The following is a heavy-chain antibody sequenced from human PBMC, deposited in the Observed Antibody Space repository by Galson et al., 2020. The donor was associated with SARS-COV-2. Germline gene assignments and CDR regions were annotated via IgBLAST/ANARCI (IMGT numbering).Heavy chain of an antibody. CDR3: ARSPTLTRAYYFDY. Sequence: SGPTLVKPTQTLTLTCTFSGFSLSTSGVCVSWTRQPPGKALEWLARIDWDDDKFYSTSLKTRLTISKDTSKNQVVLTMTNMDPVDTATYYCARSPTLTRAYYFDYWGQGTLVAVSS. J-gene: IGHJ4*02. CDR1: GFSLSTSGVC. V-gene: IGHV2-70*17. CDR2: IDWDDDK.